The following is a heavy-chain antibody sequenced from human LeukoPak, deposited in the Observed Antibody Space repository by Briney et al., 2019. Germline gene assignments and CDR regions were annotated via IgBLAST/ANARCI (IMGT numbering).Heavy chain of an antibody. V-gene: IGHV3-64*01. CDR1: GFSISNYA. J-gene: IGHJ4*02. D-gene: IGHD3-22*01. Sequence: PGGSLRLSCAASGFSISNYAMNWTRQAPGKGLEFVSAISSTGTYTYYANSVKGRFTISRDNSENTLFLQMGSLRAEDMAVYYCARDAIYDTSGYYYTDYWGQGTLVTVSS. CDR2: ISSTGTYT. CDR3: ARDAIYDTSGYYYTDY.